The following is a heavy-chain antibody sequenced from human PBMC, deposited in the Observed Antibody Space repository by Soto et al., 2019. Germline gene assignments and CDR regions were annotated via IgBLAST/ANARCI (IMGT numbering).Heavy chain of an antibody. J-gene: IGHJ6*02. CDR3: ATSSESSSYYYYGMDV. Sequence: ASVKVSCKVSGYTLTELSMHWVRQAPGKGLEWMGGFDPEDGETIYAQKFQGRVNMTEDTSTDTAYMELSSLRSEDTAVYYCATSSESSSYYYYGMDVWGQGTTVTVSS. CDR1: GYTLTELS. V-gene: IGHV1-24*01. CDR2: FDPEDGET. D-gene: IGHD2-15*01.